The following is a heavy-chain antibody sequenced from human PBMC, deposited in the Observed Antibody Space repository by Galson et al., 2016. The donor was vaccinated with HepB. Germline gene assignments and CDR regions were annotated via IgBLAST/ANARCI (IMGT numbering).Heavy chain of an antibody. CDR1: GYTFTSYA. J-gene: IGHJ4*02. V-gene: IGHV7-4-1*02. Sequence: SVKVSCKASGYTFTSYAMNWVRQAPGQGLEWMGWINTDTGNPTYVQGFTGRFVFSLDTSVSTAYLQISSLKPEDTAVYSCARDPRGSAWGGIDSWGQGTLVTVSS. CDR2: INTDTGNP. D-gene: IGHD6-19*01. CDR3: ARDPRGSAWGGIDS.